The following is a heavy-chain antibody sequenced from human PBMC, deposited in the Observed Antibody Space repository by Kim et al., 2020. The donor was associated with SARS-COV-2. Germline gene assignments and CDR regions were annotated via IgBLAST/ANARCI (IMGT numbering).Heavy chain of an antibody. J-gene: IGHJ6*03. CDR1: GYTFTNND. CDR2: MTPNSDNT. D-gene: IGHD3-3*01. CDR3: ARGHVFWSGWGYYYYYMYV. V-gene: IGHV1-8*01. Sequence: ASVKVSCKASGYTFTNNDINWVRQAPGQGLEWMGWMTPNSDNTVYAQKFQGRVTMTRNTSISTAYMELRSLRTDDTAVYYCARGHVFWSGWGYYYYYMYVWGDRTPGTLSS.